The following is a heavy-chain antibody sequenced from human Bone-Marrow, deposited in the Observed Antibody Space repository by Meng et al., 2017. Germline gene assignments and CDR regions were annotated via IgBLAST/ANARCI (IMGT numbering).Heavy chain of an antibody. Sequence: VELVGTGGGLTQPGGSLRLSCAASGFTVSSNYMSWVRQAPGKGLEWVSVIYSGGSTYYADSVKGRFTISRDNSKNTLYLQMNSLRAEDTAVYYCAREQDGDYDANFDYWGQGTLVTVSS. V-gene: IGHV3-53*02. CDR2: IYSGGST. CDR1: GFTVSSNY. CDR3: AREQDGDYDANFDY. J-gene: IGHJ4*02. D-gene: IGHD4-17*01.